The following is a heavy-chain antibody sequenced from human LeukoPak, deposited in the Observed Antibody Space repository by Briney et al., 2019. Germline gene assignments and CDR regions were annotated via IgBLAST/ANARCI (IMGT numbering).Heavy chain of an antibody. Sequence: GGSLRLSCAASGFTFSSYDMHWVRQATGKGLEWVSAIGTAGDTYYPGSVKGRFTISRENAKNSLYLQMNSLRAGDTAVYYCARGPGGDYYGMDVWGQGTTVTVSS. J-gene: IGHJ6*02. CDR2: IGTAGDT. V-gene: IGHV3-13*01. D-gene: IGHD3-10*01. CDR3: ARGPGGDYYGMDV. CDR1: GFTFSSYD.